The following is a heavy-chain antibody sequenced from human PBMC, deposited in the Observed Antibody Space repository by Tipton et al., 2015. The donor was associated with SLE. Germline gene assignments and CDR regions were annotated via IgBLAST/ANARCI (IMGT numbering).Heavy chain of an antibody. CDR3: ARGTAITIFGVVGYYYYGMDV. Sequence: TLSLTCAVYGGSFSGYYWSWIRQPPGKGLEWIGEINHSGSTNYNPSLKSRVTISVDTSKNQFSLKLSSVTAADTAVYYCARGTAITIFGVVGYYYYGMDVWGQGTTVTVSS. V-gene: IGHV4-34*01. J-gene: IGHJ6*02. CDR1: GGSFSGYY. D-gene: IGHD3-3*01. CDR2: INHSGST.